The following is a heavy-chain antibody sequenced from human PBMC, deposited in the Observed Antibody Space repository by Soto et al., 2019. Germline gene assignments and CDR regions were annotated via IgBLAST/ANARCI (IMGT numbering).Heavy chain of an antibody. V-gene: IGHV3-74*01. CDR1: GFTFSNYW. Sequence: EVQLVESGGDLLQPGGSLRLSCEVSGFTFSNYWMHWVRQAPGEGLVWVSRIDTDGSTTNYADSVHGRFTISRDNAKSTLYLQMNSLRVEDTAVYYCARDVGGKFGYWGQGTLVTASS. CDR3: ARDVGGKFGY. D-gene: IGHD2-15*01. CDR2: IDTDGSTT. J-gene: IGHJ4*02.